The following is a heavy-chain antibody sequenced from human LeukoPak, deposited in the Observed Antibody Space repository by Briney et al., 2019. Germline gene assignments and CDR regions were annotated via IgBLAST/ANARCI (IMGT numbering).Heavy chain of an antibody. CDR2: ISGSGGST. CDR3: ARNYDSSGYNHFDY. CDR1: GFTFSSYG. J-gene: IGHJ4*02. D-gene: IGHD3-22*01. V-gene: IGHV3-23*01. Sequence: PGGSLRLSCAASGFTFSSYGMSWVRQAPGKGLEWVSAISGSGGSTYYADSVKGRFTISRDNSKNSLYLQMNSLRAEDTALYYCARNYDSSGYNHFDYWGQGTLVTVSS.